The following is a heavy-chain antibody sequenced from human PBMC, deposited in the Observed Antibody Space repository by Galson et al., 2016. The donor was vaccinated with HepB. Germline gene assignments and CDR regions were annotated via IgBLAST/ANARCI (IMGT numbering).Heavy chain of an antibody. J-gene: IGHJ6*02. Sequence: CAISGDSVSTKSAAWNWIRQSPSRGLEWLGRTYYRFKWYNEYAVSVQSRITINPDTSKNQFSLQLNSVTLEDTAVYYCARGVAPWARGSLGFHMDVWGQGTTITDSS. CDR3: ARGVAPWARGSLGFHMDV. CDR2: TYYRFKWYN. D-gene: IGHD1-26*01. V-gene: IGHV6-1*01. CDR1: GDSVSTKSAA.